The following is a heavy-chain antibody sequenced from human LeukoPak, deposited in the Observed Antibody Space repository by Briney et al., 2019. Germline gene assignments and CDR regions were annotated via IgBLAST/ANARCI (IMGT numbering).Heavy chain of an antibody. CDR3: AREGYCSGGSCFFGVDYFDY. Sequence: GGSLRLSCAASGFTFSDYYMSWIRQAPGKGLEWVSYISSSSSTIYYADSVKGRFTISRDNAKNSLYLQMNSLRAEDTAVYYCAREGYCSGGSCFFGVDYFDYWGQGTLVTVSS. CDR1: GFTFSDYY. CDR2: ISSSSSTI. D-gene: IGHD2-15*01. J-gene: IGHJ4*02. V-gene: IGHV3-11*01.